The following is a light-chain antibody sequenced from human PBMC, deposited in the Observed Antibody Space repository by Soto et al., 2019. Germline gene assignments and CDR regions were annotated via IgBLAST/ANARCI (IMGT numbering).Light chain of an antibody. CDR1: QSVSSY. CDR2: DAS. Sequence: DIVLTQSPATLSLSPGERATLSCMASQSVSSYLAWYQQKPGQAPRLLIYDASNRATGIPARFSGSGSGTDFTLTISSLEPEDFAFYYCQQRSNWPRTFGQGTKVEIK. V-gene: IGKV3-11*01. J-gene: IGKJ1*01. CDR3: QQRSNWPRT.